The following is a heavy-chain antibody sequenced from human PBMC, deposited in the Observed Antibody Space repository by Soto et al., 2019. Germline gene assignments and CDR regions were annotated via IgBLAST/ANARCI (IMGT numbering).Heavy chain of an antibody. CDR1: GYTFTSYA. Sequence: QVQLVQSGAEVKKPGALVKVSCKASGYTFTSYAMHWVRQAPGQRLEWMGWINAGNGNTKYSQKFQGRVTITRDTSASTAYMELSSLRSEDSALYHCARGGIYFFVSGMDVWGQGTTVTVSS. J-gene: IGHJ6*02. D-gene: IGHD1-26*01. CDR3: ARGGIYFFVSGMDV. V-gene: IGHV1-3*01. CDR2: INAGNGNT.